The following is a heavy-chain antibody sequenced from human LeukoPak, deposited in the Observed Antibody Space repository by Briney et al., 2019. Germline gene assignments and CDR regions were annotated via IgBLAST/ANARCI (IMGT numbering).Heavy chain of an antibody. V-gene: IGHV3-48*03. CDR1: GFTFSSYE. CDR2: ISSSGSTI. CDR3: ARGSGSALYY. Sequence: GGSLRLSCAASGFTFSSYEMNWARQAPGKGLEWVSYISSSGSTIYYADSVKGRFTISRDNAKNSMYLQMNSLRAEDTAVYYCARGSGSALYYWGQGTLVTVSS. J-gene: IGHJ4*02. D-gene: IGHD1-26*01.